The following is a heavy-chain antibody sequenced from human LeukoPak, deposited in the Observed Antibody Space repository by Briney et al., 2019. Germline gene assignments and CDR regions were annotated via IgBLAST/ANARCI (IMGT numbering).Heavy chain of an antibody. CDR3: ARDVSGYYGSGTQGWFDP. V-gene: IGHV1-18*01. J-gene: IGHJ5*02. CDR2: ISAYNGNT. Sequence: ASVKVSCKASGYTFTSYGISWVRQAPGQGLEWMGWISAYNGNTNYAQKLQGRVTTTTDTSTSTAYMELRSLRSDDTAVYYCARDVSGYYGSGTQGWFDPWGQGTLVTVSS. CDR1: GYTFTSYG. D-gene: IGHD3-10*01.